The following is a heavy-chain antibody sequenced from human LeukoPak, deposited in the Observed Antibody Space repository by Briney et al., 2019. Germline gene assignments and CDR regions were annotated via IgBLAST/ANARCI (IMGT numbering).Heavy chain of an antibody. CDR2: IKQDGSEK. J-gene: IGHJ4*02. V-gene: IGHV3-7*01. CDR3: ARLEYSDFDY. CDR1: GFTFSSYR. D-gene: IGHD6-6*01. Sequence: GGSLRLSCAASGFTFSSYRMSWVRQAPGKGLEWVANIKQDGSEKYYVDSVKGRFTISRDNAKNSLYLQMNSLRAEDTAVYYCARLEYSDFDYWGQGTLVTVSS.